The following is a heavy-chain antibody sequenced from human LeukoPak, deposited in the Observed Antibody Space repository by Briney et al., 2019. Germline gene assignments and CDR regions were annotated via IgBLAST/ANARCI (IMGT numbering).Heavy chain of an antibody. V-gene: IGHV3-21*01. CDR3: ARGGPGNFYYYMDV. CDR2: ISSTGTYK. CDR1: GFTFSSYT. J-gene: IGHJ6*03. D-gene: IGHD3-10*01. Sequence: GGSLRLSCGASGFTFSSYTMNCVRPATGKGLEWVSSISSTGTYKYSADSVKGRFTISRDNAKNSLYLQMNSLRPEDTAVYYCARGGPGNFYYYMDVWGKGTTVTVPS.